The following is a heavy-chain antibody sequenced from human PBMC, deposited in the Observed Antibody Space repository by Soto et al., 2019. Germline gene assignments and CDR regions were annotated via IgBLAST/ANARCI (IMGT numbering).Heavy chain of an antibody. J-gene: IGHJ4*02. CDR2: VDPNSGGT. CDR1: GYTFTAYY. D-gene: IGHD3-10*01. Sequence: QVQLVQSGAEVKKPGASVKVSCRPSGYTFTAYYIHWVRQDPGQGLEWMGWVDPNSGGTRDAQNCQGRVTMTRDTSTSTVYMELNWLRSDDTALYYCARHNYGPLDYWCQGTLVTVSS. V-gene: IGHV1-2*02. CDR3: ARHNYGPLDY.